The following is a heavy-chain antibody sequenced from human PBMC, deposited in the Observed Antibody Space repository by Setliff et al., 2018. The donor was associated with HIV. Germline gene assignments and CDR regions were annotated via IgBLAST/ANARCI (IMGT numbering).Heavy chain of an antibody. V-gene: IGHV4-61*09. CDR1: GGSISSGSYY. J-gene: IGHJ6*03. CDR3: ARDATSEGYMDV. Sequence: SETLSLTCTVSGGSISSGSYYWSWIRQPAGKGLEWIGGGGIGHIYTSGIVNYNPSLKSRVTISVDTSENQFSLKLTSVTAADTAMYFCARDATSEGYMDVWGKGTTVTVSS. CDR2: IYTSGIV.